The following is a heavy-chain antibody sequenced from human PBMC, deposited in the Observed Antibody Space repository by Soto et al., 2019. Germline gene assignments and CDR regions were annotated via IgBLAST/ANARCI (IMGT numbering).Heavy chain of an antibody. CDR1: GYTFTNYS. D-gene: IGHD6-6*01. CDR3: ARGRIAARPPPRYFDY. V-gene: IGHV1-18*04. CDR2: ISAYNANT. Sequence: ASVKVSCKTSGYTFTNYSITWVRQAPGQGLEWMGWISAYNANTDYAQKLQGRVTMTTDTSTSTAYMELRSLRSDDTAVYCCARGRIAARPPPRYFDYWGQGTLVTVSS. J-gene: IGHJ4*02.